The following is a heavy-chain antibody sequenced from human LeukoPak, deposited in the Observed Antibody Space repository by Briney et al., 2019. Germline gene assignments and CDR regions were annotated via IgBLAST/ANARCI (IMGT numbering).Heavy chain of an antibody. CDR3: ARGLGPMSPSLDY. D-gene: IGHD3-22*01. J-gene: IGHJ4*02. CDR2: INHSGRV. V-gene: IGHV4-34*01. CDR1: GESLSYNY. Sequence: SETLSLTCAVSGESLSYNYWTWVRQPPGKGLEWIGDINHSGRVNYRPSLKSRVTISADTSKSQFSLKLNAVTAADTAVYYCARGLGPMSPSLDYWGQGSLVTVSS.